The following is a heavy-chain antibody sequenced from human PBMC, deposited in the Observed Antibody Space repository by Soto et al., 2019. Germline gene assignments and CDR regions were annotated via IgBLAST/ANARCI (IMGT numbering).Heavy chain of an antibody. CDR3: ARECAGYSSGWYQRGGFDY. D-gene: IGHD6-19*01. V-gene: IGHV3-33*01. Sequence: VQLVESGGGVVQPGRSLRLSCAASGFTFSSYGMHWFRQAPGKGLEWVAVIWYDGSKKYYADSVKGRFTISRDNSNNTLYLQMNSLRAEDTSVYYCARECAGYSSGWYQRGGFDYWGQGTLVTVSS. CDR1: GFTFSSYG. CDR2: IWYDGSKK. J-gene: IGHJ4*02.